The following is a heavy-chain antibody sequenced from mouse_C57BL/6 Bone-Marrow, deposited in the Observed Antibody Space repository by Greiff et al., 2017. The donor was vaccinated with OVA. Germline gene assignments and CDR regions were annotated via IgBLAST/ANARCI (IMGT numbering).Heavy chain of an antibody. CDR3: AKGLWGTSAY. V-gene: IGHV5-6*01. CDR1: GFTFSSYG. CDR2: ISSGGSYT. D-gene: IGHD3-3*01. Sequence: EVMLVESGGDLVKPGGSLKLSCAASGFTFSSYGMSWVRQTPDKRLEWVATISSGGSYTYYPDSVKGRFTISRDNAKNTLYLQMSSLKSEDTAMYYCAKGLWGTSAYWGQGTLVTVSA. J-gene: IGHJ3*01.